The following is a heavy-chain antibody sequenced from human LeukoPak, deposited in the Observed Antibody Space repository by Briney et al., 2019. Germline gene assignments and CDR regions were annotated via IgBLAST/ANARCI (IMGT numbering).Heavy chain of an antibody. J-gene: IGHJ4*02. D-gene: IGHD3-16*01. V-gene: IGHV4-61*02. Sequence: SETLSLTCSVSGDSIRSGTYYWSWIRQPAGKGLEWIGRIYTSGSTNYNPSLKSRVTISVDKSKNQFSLKLSSVTAADTAVYYCARVQRLGGKYYFDYWGQGTLVTVSS. CDR1: GDSIRSGTYY. CDR2: IYTSGST. CDR3: ARVQRLGGKYYFDY.